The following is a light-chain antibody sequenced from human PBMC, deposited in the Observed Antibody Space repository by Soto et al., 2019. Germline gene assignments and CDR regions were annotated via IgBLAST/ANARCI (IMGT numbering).Light chain of an antibody. Sequence: EFMLTQSPGTLSLYPGERATLSCRASQTVRNNYLAWYQQKPGQAPRLLIYDASSRATGIPDRFSGGGSGTDFTLTISRLEPEDFAVYCCQQFSSYPLTFGGGTKVDI. CDR2: DAS. CDR3: QQFSSYPLT. CDR1: QTVRNNY. J-gene: IGKJ4*01. V-gene: IGKV3-20*01.